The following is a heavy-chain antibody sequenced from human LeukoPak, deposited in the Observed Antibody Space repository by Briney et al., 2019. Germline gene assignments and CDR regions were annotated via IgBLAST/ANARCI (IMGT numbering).Heavy chain of an antibody. CDR3: AKDQGLTAPPPYGLDV. J-gene: IGHJ6*02. Sequence: ASVKVSCKASGGTFSSSAITWVRQAPGQGLEWMGRIIPVLNITTYAQKFQGRVTITADTSSSTVYMELSSLRSEETAVYYCAKDQGLTAPPPYGLDVWGQGTTVIVSS. CDR2: IIPVLNIT. CDR1: GGTFSSSA. D-gene: IGHD5-18*01. V-gene: IGHV1-69*04.